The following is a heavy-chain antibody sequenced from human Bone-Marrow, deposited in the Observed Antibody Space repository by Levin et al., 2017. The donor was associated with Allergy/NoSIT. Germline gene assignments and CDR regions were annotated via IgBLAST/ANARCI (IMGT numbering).Heavy chain of an antibody. V-gene: IGHV5-51*01. J-gene: IGHJ4*02. CDR1: GYSFTSYW. CDR3: ARVVRGVNYYFDY. D-gene: IGHD3-10*01. CDR2: IYPGDSDT. Sequence: KVSCKGSGYSFTSYWIGWVRQMPGKGLEWMGIIYPGDSDTRYSPSFQGQVTISADKSISTAYLQWSSLKASDTAMYYCARVVRGVNYYFDYWGQGTLVTVSS.